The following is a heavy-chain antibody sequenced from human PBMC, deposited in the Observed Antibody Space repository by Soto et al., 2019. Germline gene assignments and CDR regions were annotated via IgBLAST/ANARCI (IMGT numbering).Heavy chain of an antibody. CDR2: ISAIGGST. CDR3: ATGGSYSDH. V-gene: IGHV3-23*01. Sequence: EVQVLESGGGLVQPGGSLRLSCAASGVTFSSYAMNWVRQAPGKGLEWVSSISAIGGSTYYADSVKGRFTISRDNSKNTLYLQKNSLRAEDTAVYYCATGGSYSDHWGQGTLVTVSS. CDR1: GVTFSSYA. D-gene: IGHD3-16*01. J-gene: IGHJ4*02.